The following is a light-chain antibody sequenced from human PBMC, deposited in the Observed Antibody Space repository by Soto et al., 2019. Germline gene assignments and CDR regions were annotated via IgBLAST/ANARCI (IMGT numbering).Light chain of an antibody. CDR3: MQASQFPWT. Sequence: DVVMTQSPVSSPVTPGLPSSISCRSSQSVVHSNGNTYLGWLQQKPGQPPRLLLYNISTRFSGVPARFSGSGAGTDFTLKISRVEAEDVGIYYCMQASQFPWTFGQGTKVDIK. V-gene: IGKV2-24*01. CDR1: QSVVHSNGNTY. J-gene: IGKJ1*01. CDR2: NIS.